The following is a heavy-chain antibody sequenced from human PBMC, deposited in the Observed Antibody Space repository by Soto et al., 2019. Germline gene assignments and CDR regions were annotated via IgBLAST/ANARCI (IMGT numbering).Heavy chain of an antibody. Sequence: ASVKVSCKASGYTFTSYGISWVRQAPGQGLEWMGWISGYNGNTKYAQKLQGRVTMTTDTSTSTAYMELRSLRSDDTAVYYWARDLGGQIVDYGGQGTLVTVSS. CDR2: ISGYNGNT. V-gene: IGHV1-18*01. CDR3: ARDLGGQIVDY. CDR1: GYTFTSYG. D-gene: IGHD1-26*01. J-gene: IGHJ4*02.